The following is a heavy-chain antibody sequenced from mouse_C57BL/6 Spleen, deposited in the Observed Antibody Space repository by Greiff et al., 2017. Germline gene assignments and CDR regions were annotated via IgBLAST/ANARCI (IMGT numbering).Heavy chain of an antibody. D-gene: IGHD2-3*01. J-gene: IGHJ2*01. CDR1: GYTFTSYW. Sequence: QVQLQQPGAELVMPGASVKLSCKASGYTFTSYWMHWVKQRPGQGLEWIGEIDPSDSYTNYNQKFKGKSTLTVDNASSTAYMQLSSLTSEDSAVYYCARGDGFIDYWGQGTTLTVSS. V-gene: IGHV1-69*01. CDR2: IDPSDSYT. CDR3: ARGDGFIDY.